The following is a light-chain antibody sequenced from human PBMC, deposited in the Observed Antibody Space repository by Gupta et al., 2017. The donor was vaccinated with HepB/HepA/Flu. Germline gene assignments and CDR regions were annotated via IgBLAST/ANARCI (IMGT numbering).Light chain of an antibody. CDR2: NSD. CDR3: AAWDDSLKAYV. Sequence: QSVLTQPPSASGTPGQTVTISCSGSSSNIGRNTVDLYQHVPGTAPKLLIYNSDQRPSGAPDRFSGSKSGTSASLATSGLHSEDEADYYCAAWDDSLKAYVFGSGTKVTVL. CDR1: SSNIGRNT. J-gene: IGLJ1*01. V-gene: IGLV1-44*01.